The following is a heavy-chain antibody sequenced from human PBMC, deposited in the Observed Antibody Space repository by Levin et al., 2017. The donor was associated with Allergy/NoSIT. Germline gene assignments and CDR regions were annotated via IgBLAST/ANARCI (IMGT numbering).Heavy chain of an antibody. D-gene: IGHD3-22*01. CDR1: GFTLSNAW. Sequence: GESLKISCAASGFTLSNAWMSWVRQAPGKGLEWVGRIRMKSDGGITDYAAPVKGRFTISRDDSKNTLYVLMSGLKTEDTGVYYCTTGWKSGYYEYYFEYWGQGTLVTVSS. CDR3: TTGWKSGYYEYYFEY. J-gene: IGHJ4*02. V-gene: IGHV3-15*01. CDR2: IRMKSDGGIT.